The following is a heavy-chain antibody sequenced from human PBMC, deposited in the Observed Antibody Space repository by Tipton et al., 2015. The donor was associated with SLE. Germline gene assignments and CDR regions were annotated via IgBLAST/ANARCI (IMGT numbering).Heavy chain of an antibody. D-gene: IGHD6-19*01. Sequence: LRLSCTVSGGSISRYYWNWIRQPPGKGLEWIGYISYIGSTNYNPSLKSRVTISVDTSKNQFSLKLSSVTAADTAVYYCARGSTGWYPREYFDLWGRGTLVTVSS. V-gene: IGHV4-59*01. CDR1: GGSISRYY. CDR2: ISYIGST. CDR3: ARGSTGWYPREYFDL. J-gene: IGHJ2*01.